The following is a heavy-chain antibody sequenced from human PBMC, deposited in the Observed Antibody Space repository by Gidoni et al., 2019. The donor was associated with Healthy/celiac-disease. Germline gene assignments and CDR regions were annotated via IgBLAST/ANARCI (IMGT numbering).Heavy chain of an antibody. CDR2: IYHSGST. CDR1: GGSISSGGYS. V-gene: IGHV4-30-2*01. Sequence: HLQLQESGSGLVTPSQTLSLTFAVSGGSISSGGYSWSWLRQPPGKGREWIGYIYHSGSTEYNPTLKRRVNIAVDRSKNQLSLKLRAVTAADTAVYYCARVEDRSSSVIDYWGQGTLVTVSS. CDR3: ARVEDRSSSVIDY. D-gene: IGHD6-6*01. J-gene: IGHJ4*02.